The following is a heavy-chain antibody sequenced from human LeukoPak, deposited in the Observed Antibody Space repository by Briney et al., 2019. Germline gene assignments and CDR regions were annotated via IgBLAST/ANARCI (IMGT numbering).Heavy chain of an antibody. Sequence: PSGTLSLTCAVSGGSISSSNWWSWVRQPPGKGLEWIGEIYHSGSTNYSPSLKSRVTISVDKSKSQFSLKLSSVTAADTAVYYCARGAGEYCSGGNCYARGGFDHWGQGTLVTVSS. CDR1: GGSISSSNW. D-gene: IGHD2-15*01. J-gene: IGHJ4*02. CDR3: ARGAGEYCSGGNCYARGGFDH. V-gene: IGHV4-4*02. CDR2: IYHSGST.